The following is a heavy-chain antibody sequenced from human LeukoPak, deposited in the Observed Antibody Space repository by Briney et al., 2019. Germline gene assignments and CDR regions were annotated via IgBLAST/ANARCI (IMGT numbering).Heavy chain of an antibody. CDR2: IYYSGST. CDR3: ARRGAALDY. D-gene: IGHD1-26*01. V-gene: IGHV4-59*01. J-gene: IGHJ4*02. CDR1: GGSISSYY. Sequence: SETLSLTCTVSGGSISSYYWSWIRRPPGKGLEWIGYIYYSGSTNYNPSLKSRVTISVDTSKNQFSLKLSSVTAADTALYYCARRGAALDYWGQGTLVTVSS.